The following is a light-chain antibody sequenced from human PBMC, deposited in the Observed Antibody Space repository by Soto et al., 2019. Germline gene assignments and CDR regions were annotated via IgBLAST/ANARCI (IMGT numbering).Light chain of an antibody. Sequence: QSVLTQPPSASASLGASVTLTCTLSSGYSNYKVDWYQQRPGKGPRFVMRVGTGGIVGSKGEGIPDRFSVLGSGLNRYLTVKNIQEGDESDYGCGADNGSGNNFVRVFGGGTELTVL. CDR2: VGTGGIVG. J-gene: IGLJ2*01. CDR3: GADNGSGNNFVRV. CDR1: SGYSNYK. V-gene: IGLV9-49*01.